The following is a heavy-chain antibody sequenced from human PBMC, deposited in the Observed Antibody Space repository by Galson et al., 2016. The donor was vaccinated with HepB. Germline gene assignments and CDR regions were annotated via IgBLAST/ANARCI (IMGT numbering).Heavy chain of an antibody. J-gene: IGHJ4*02. CDR1: GYSFTSYW. V-gene: IGHV5-51*01. CDR2: IYPGDSET. CDR3: ARQAGYYSSGYFDY. D-gene: IGHD3-9*01. Sequence: QSGAEVKKPGESLKISCKGSGYSFTSYWIGWVRQMPGKGLEWMGTIYPGDSETRYSPSFQGQVTIPADKSINTAYRQWSSLKASDTAMYYCARQAGYYSSGYFDYWGQGTLVTVSS.